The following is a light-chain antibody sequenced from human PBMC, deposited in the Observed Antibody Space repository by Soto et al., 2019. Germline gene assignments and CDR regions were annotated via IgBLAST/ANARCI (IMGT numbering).Light chain of an antibody. CDR3: SAKSPDF. CDR2: EVS. J-gene: IGLJ1*01. V-gene: IGLV2-14*01. Sequence: ALTQPASVSGSPGQSITISCTGTSSGIRDYNYVSWYQQLPGNAPKLIMYEVSNRPSGISNRFSGSKSGNTASLTISGLQAEDEADYYCSAKSPDFFGTGTKLTVL. CDR1: SSGIRDYNY.